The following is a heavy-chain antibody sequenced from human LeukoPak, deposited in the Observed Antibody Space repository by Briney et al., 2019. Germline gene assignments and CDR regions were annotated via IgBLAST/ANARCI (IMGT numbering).Heavy chain of an antibody. J-gene: IGHJ3*02. V-gene: IGHV3-33*01. CDR2: IYADGSNK. Sequence: GGSLRLSCEASGFTFSHYGMHWVRQAPGKGLECVTVIYADGSNKYYGDSVKGRFTISRDNSKNTLYLQMDSLRAEDTAIYYCARGHRVTTVNDASDIWGQGTMVTVSS. CDR3: ARGHRVTTVNDASDI. CDR1: GFTFSHYG. D-gene: IGHD4-17*01.